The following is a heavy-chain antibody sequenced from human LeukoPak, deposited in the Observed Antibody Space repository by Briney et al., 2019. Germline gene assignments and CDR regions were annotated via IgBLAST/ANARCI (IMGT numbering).Heavy chain of an antibody. V-gene: IGHV1-2*02. D-gene: IGHD6-19*01. CDR2: INPNSGVT. Sequence: ASVKVSCKSSGYTFTSYNIHWVRQAPGQGLEWMGWINPNSGVTNYAQNFQGRVTMTRDTSISTGYMELSRLRSDDTAVYYCARAVAGIDYWGQGTLVTVSS. CDR1: GYTFTSYN. J-gene: IGHJ4*02. CDR3: ARAVAGIDY.